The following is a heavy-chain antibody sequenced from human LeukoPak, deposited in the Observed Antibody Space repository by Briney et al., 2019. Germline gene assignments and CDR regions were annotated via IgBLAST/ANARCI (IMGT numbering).Heavy chain of an antibody. V-gene: IGHV4-34*01. Sequence: SETLSLTCAVYGGSFSGYYRSWIRQPPGKGLEWIGEINHSGSTNYNPSLKSRVTISVDTSKNQFSLKLSSVTAADTAVYYCAREGAQGQLWLGPRLYYFDYWGQGTLVTVSS. CDR1: GGSFSGYY. CDR2: INHSGST. CDR3: AREGAQGQLWLGPRLYYFDY. D-gene: IGHD5-18*01. J-gene: IGHJ4*02.